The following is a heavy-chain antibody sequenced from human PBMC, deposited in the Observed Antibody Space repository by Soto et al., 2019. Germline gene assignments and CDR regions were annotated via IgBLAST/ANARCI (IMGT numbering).Heavy chain of an antibody. D-gene: IGHD1-26*01. J-gene: IGHJ4*02. Sequence: ASVKVCCKAFGYTFTTYVIHWVRQAPGQRLEWMGWINAGNGNTKYSQKFQGRVTITRDTSASTAYMELSSLRSEDTAVYYCARSLETSGDYDYWGQGTLVTVSS. CDR3: ARSLETSGDYDY. V-gene: IGHV1-3*01. CDR1: GYTFTTYV. CDR2: INAGNGNT.